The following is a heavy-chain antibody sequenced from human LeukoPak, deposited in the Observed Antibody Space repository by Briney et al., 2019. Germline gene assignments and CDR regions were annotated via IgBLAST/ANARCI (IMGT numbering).Heavy chain of an antibody. CDR2: IIPILGIA. CDR3: ASLSGSSSPPGIDY. V-gene: IGHV1-69*04. CDR1: GGTFSSYA. D-gene: IGHD6-6*01. J-gene: IGHJ4*02. Sequence: ASVKVSCKASGGTFSSYAISWVRQAPGQGLEWMGRIIPILGIANYAQKFQGRVTITADKSTSTAYMELSSLRSEDTAVYYCASLSGSSSPPGIDYWGQGTLVTVSS.